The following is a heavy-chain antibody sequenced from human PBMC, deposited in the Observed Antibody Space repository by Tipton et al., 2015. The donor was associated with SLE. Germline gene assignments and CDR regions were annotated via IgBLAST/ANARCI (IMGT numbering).Heavy chain of an antibody. Sequence: QLVQSGAEGKKPGSSVKGSCKASGGTFSSYAISWVRQAPGQGLEWMGIINPSGGSTSYAQKFQGRVTMTRDTSTSTVYMELSSLRSEDTAVYYCARPNCSSTSCPIAFDIWGQGTMVTVSS. D-gene: IGHD2-2*01. V-gene: IGHV1-46*01. J-gene: IGHJ3*02. CDR2: INPSGGST. CDR3: ARPNCSSTSCPIAFDI. CDR1: GGTFSSYA.